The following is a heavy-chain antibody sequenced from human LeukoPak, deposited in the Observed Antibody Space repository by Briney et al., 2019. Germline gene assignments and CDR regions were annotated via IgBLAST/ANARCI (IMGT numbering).Heavy chain of an antibody. CDR3: AREKRRATIFGVVIRPRNAYYYYGMDV. CDR2: IIPIFGTA. J-gene: IGHJ6*02. V-gene: IGHV1-69*13. Sequence: ASVKVSCKASGGTFSSYAISWVRQAPGQGLEWMGGIIPIFGTANYAQKSQGRVTITADESTSTAYMELSSLRSEDTAVYYCAREKRRATIFGVVIRPRNAYYYYGMDVWGQGTTVTVSS. CDR1: GGTFSSYA. D-gene: IGHD3-3*01.